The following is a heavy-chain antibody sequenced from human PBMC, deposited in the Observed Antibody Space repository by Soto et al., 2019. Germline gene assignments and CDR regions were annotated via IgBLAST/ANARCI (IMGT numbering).Heavy chain of an antibody. CDR2: ISGSGGST. D-gene: IGHD5-18*01. Sequence: EVQLLESGGGLVQPGGSLRLSCAASGFTFSSYAMSWVRQAPGKGLGWVSAISGSGGSTYYADSVKGRFTISRDNSKNTLYLQMNSLRAEDTAVYYCAKGCGYSYGPLDYWGQGTLVTVSS. J-gene: IGHJ4*02. CDR3: AKGCGYSYGPLDY. CDR1: GFTFSSYA. V-gene: IGHV3-23*01.